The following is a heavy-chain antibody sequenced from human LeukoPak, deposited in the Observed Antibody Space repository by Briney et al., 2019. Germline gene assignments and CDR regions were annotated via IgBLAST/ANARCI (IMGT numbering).Heavy chain of an antibody. CDR3: ARHQWLYYYYIGV. J-gene: IGHJ6*03. V-gene: IGHV4-39*01. Sequence: SETLSLTCTVSGGSISSSSYCWGWIRQPPGKGLEWIGSIYYSGDTYYNPSLKSRRVTISVDTSKNQFSLRLSSVTAADTAVYYCARHQWLYYYYIGVCGKGTTVTVSS. D-gene: IGHD6-19*01. CDR1: GGSISSSSYC. CDR2: IYYSGDT.